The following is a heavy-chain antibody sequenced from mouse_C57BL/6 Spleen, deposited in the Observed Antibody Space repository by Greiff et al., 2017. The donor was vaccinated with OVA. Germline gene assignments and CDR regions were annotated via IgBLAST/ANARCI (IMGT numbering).Heavy chain of an antibody. CDR3: ARSRYGSSYYFDY. J-gene: IGHJ2*01. CDR1: GYTFTSYW. Sequence: QVQLQQPGAELVKPGASVKLSCKASGYTFTSYWMQWVKQRPGQGLEWIGEIDPSDSYTNYNQKFKGKATLTVDTSSSTAYMQLSSLTSEDSAVYYCARSRYGSSYYFDYWGQGTTLTVSS. D-gene: IGHD1-1*01. CDR2: IDPSDSYT. V-gene: IGHV1-50*01.